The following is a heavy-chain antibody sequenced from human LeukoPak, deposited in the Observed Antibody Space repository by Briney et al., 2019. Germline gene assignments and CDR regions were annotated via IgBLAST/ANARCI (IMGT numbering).Heavy chain of an antibody. CDR1: GYTFTSYG. V-gene: IGHV1-2*06. Sequence: ALVKVSCKASGYTFTSYGISWVRQAPGQGLEWMGRINPNSGGTNYAQKFQGRVTMTRDTSISTAYMELSRLRSDDTAVYYCAREEYSSSLGLGYWGRGTLVTVSS. J-gene: IGHJ4*02. D-gene: IGHD6-6*01. CDR2: INPNSGGT. CDR3: AREEYSSSLGLGY.